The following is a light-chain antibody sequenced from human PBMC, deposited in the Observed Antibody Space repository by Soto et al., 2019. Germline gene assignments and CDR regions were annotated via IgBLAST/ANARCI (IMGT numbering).Light chain of an antibody. V-gene: IGLV1-47*01. CDR2: RNN. CDR3: AAWDDSLSGPRL. J-gene: IGLJ2*01. CDR1: SSNIGSNY. Sequence: QSVLTQPPSASGTPGQRVTISCSGSSSNIGSNYVYWYQQLPGTAPKLLIYRNNQRPSGVPDRFSGSKSGTSASLAISGLRSEDEADYYCAAWDDSLSGPRLFGGGTKLTVL.